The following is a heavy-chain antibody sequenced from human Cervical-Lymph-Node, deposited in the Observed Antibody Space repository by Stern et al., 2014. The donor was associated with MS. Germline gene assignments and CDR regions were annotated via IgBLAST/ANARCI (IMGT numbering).Heavy chain of an antibody. D-gene: IGHD3-10*01. CDR3: ARERSIHYPAFAP. J-gene: IGHJ5*02. Sequence: VQLEESGAEVKTPGSSVRVSCKASGGSFKRYAFNWLRQAPGQGLEWMGDFGPMCAKANYAQKFQGRVTVTADEATNTVYMELSFLTSEDTAVYYCARERSIHYPAFAPWGQGTLVTVSS. CDR2: FGPMCAKA. CDR1: GGSFKRYA. V-gene: IGHV1-69*01.